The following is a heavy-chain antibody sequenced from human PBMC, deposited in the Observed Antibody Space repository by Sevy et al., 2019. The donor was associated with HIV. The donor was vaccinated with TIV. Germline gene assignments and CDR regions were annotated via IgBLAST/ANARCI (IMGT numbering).Heavy chain of an antibody. D-gene: IGHD5-18*01. J-gene: IGHJ3*02. Sequence: GGSLRLSCVASGFTFDDYAMHWVRQAPGKGLEWVSGFSWNSGNIGYADSVKGRFPKSSVNAKNSLYLEMNSLRAEDMALYYCAKGGIQLWSYAVDIWGHGTMVTVSS. CDR2: FSWNSGNI. CDR3: AKGGIQLWSYAVDI. V-gene: IGHV3-9*03. CDR1: GFTFDDYA.